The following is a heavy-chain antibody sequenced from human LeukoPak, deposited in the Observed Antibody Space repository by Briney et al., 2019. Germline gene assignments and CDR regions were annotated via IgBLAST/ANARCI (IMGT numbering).Heavy chain of an antibody. V-gene: IGHV4-34*01. D-gene: IGHD1-26*01. CDR3: ARGGALADDNWFDP. CDR1: GGSFSGYY. CDR2: INHSGST. Sequence: TSETLSLTCAVYGGSFSGYYWSWIRQPPGKGLEWIGEINHSGSTNYNPSLKSRVTISVDTSKNQFSLKLGSVTAADTAVYYCARGGALADDNWFDPWGQGTLVTVSS. J-gene: IGHJ5*02.